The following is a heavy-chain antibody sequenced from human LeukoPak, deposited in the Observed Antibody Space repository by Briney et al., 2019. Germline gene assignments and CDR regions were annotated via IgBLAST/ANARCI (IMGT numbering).Heavy chain of an antibody. CDR3: ARGSYSSSWYWFDP. J-gene: IGHJ5*02. CDR1: GDFISTYY. CDR2: IYSSGS. V-gene: IGHV4-4*08. Sequence: SETLSLTCTVSGDFISTYYWSWIRQPPGKGLEWIGRIYSSGSNYNPSLKSRVTISVDTSKNQFSLQLNSVTPEDTAVYYCARGSYSSSWYWFDPWGQGTLVTVSS. D-gene: IGHD6-13*01.